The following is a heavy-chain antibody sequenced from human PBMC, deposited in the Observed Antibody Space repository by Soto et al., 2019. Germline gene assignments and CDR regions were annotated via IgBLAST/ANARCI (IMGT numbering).Heavy chain of an antibody. CDR3: ARERRSSSSWYGTFDY. Sequence: QVQLQESGPGLVKPSETLSLTCTVSGGSISSYYWSWIRQPPGKGLEWIGYIYYSGSTNYNPSLTSRVTISVDTSKNQFSLKLSSVTAADTAVYYCARERRSSSSWYGTFDYWGQGTLVTVSS. D-gene: IGHD6-13*01. CDR1: GGSISSYY. CDR2: IYYSGST. V-gene: IGHV4-59*01. J-gene: IGHJ4*02.